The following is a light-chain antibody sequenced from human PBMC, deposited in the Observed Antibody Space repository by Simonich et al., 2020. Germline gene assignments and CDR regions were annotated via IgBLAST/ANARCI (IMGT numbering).Light chain of an antibody. Sequence: SYELTQPSSVSVSPGQTARSTCSGDGLAKKKYARWYQQKPGQAPVRVMYKDSKRPSGIPERFSGSSSGTTVTLTISGAQVEDEADYYCSSYAGSNNFEVFGGGTKLTVL. CDR1: GLAKKKY. CDR3: SSYAGSNNFEV. V-gene: IGLV3-27*01. CDR2: KDS. J-gene: IGLJ3*02.